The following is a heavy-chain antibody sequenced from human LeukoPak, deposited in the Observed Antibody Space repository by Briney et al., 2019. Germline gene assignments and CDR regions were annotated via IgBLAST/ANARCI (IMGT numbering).Heavy chain of an antibody. D-gene: IGHD6-13*01. CDR1: GYTFTNYW. J-gene: IGHJ3*02. Sequence: GESLKISCQASGYTFTNYWIGWVRQMPGKGLEWMGIIYPGDSDMLYSPSFQGQVTISADKSISTAYLQWSSLKASGTAMYYCARQGSSWSLARDDIWGQGTMVTVSS. CDR2: IYPGDSDM. V-gene: IGHV5-51*01. CDR3: ARQGSSWSLARDDI.